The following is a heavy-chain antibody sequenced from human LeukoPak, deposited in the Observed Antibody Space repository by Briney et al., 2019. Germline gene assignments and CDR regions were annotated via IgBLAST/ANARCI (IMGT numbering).Heavy chain of an antibody. CDR1: GFTFSSHW. Sequence: GGSLRLSCAASGFTFSSHWMTWVRQASGKGLEWVANIKNDGAVKNYVDSVKGRFTISRDNAKNSLYLQMNSLRAEDTAVYYCAKDSYSKGDFWGQGVLVTVSS. CDR3: AKDSYSKGDF. V-gene: IGHV3-7*01. D-gene: IGHD6-13*01. J-gene: IGHJ4*02. CDR2: IKNDGAVK.